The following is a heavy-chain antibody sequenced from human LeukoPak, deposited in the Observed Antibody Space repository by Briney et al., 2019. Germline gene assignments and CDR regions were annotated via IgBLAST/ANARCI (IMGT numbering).Heavy chain of an antibody. J-gene: IGHJ6*02. D-gene: IGHD2-2*02. Sequence: ASVKASCKASGYTFTSYYMHWVRQAPGQGLEWMGIINPSGGSTSYAQKFQGRVTMTRDTSTSTVYMELSSLRSEDTAVYYCARDRGGCSSTSCYNYYYYYYGMDVWGQGTTVTVSS. V-gene: IGHV1-46*01. CDR3: ARDRGGCSSTSCYNYYYYYYGMDV. CDR2: INPSGGST. CDR1: GYTFTSYY.